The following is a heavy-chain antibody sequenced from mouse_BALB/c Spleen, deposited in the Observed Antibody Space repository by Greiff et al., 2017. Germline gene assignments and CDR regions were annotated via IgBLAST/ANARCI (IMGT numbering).Heavy chain of an antibody. J-gene: IGHJ4*01. D-gene: IGHD2-10*02. V-gene: IGHV5-12-2*01. CDR1: GFTFSSYT. CDR3: ARRRYGNYNYAMDY. CDR2: ISNGGGST. Sequence: EVNVVESGGGLVQPGGSLKLSCAASGFTFSSYTMSWVRQTPEKRLEWVAYISNGGGSTYYPDTVKGRFTISRDNAKNTLYLQMSSLKSEDTAMYYCARRRYGNYNYAMDYWGQGTSVTVSS.